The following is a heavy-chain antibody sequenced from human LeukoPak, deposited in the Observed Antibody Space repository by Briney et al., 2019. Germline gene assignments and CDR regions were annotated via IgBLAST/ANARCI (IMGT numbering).Heavy chain of an antibody. D-gene: IGHD5-12*01. Sequence: PRASVKVSCKASGGTFSSYAISWVRQAPGQGLEWMGGIIPIFGTANYAQKFQGRVTITADESTSTAYMELSSLRSEDTAVYYCARIPPNKSGYVRYYHMDVWGKGTTVTVSS. CDR1: GGTFSSYA. V-gene: IGHV1-69*13. J-gene: IGHJ6*03. CDR3: ARIPPNKSGYVRYYHMDV. CDR2: IIPIFGTA.